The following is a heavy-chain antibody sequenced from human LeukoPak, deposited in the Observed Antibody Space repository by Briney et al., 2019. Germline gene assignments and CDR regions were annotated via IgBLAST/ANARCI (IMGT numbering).Heavy chain of an antibody. CDR2: ISSSSSYI. D-gene: IGHD3-3*01. V-gene: IGHV3-21*01. Sequence: PGGSLRLSCAASGFTFSSYSMNWVRQAPGKGLEWVSSISSSSSYIYYADSVKGRFTISRDNAKNSLYLQMNSLRAEDTAVYYCARLYYDFWSGYYLNDYWGQGTLVTVSS. J-gene: IGHJ4*02. CDR3: ARLYYDFWSGYYLNDY. CDR1: GFTFSSYS.